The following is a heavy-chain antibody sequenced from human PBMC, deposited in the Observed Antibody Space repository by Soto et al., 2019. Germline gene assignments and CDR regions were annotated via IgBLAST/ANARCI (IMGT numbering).Heavy chain of an antibody. J-gene: IGHJ6*02. Sequence: PSVYVSFKASWYPFSRYNIHCGRQATGQGLEWMRSMNPNSGNTGYAEKFQGRVTMTRNTSISTAYMELSSLRSEDTAVYYCAVYRDLPGWYYYGMDVWGQGTTVTVSS. CDR2: MNPNSGNT. CDR3: AVYRDLPGWYYYGMDV. CDR1: WYPFSRYN. D-gene: IGHD4-17*01. V-gene: IGHV1-8*01.